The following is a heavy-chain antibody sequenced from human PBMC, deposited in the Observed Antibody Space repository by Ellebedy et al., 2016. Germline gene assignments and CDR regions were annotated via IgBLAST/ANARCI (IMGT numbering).Heavy chain of an antibody. CDR3: AVHPDY. J-gene: IGHJ4*02. CDR1: GFTFSSYW. CDR2: IKQDGSEK. D-gene: IGHD3-10*02. Sequence: GESLKISXAASGFTFSSYWMSWVRQAPGKGLEWVANIKQDGSEKYYVDSVKGRFTISRGNAKNSLYLQMNSLRAEDTAVYYCAVHPDYWGQGTLVTVSS. V-gene: IGHV3-7*01.